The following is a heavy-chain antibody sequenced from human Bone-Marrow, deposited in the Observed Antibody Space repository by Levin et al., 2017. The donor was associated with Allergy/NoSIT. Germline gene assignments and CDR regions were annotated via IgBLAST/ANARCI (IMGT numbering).Heavy chain of an antibody. D-gene: IGHD2-15*01. CDR1: CVSIRGYY. Sequence: SQTLSLTCTVSCVSIRGYYCSWIRPPPGKGLEWIGYIYYSGSTNYNPSLKSRVTISVDTSKNQFSLKLSSVTAADTAVYYCARGVVAATHWFDPWGQGTLVTVSS. V-gene: IGHV4-59*01. J-gene: IGHJ5*02. CDR3: ARGVVAATHWFDP. CDR2: IYYSGST.